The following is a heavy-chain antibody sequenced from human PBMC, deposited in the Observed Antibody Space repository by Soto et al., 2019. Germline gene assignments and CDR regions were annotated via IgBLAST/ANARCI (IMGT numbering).Heavy chain of an antibody. CDR1: GYTFTSYA. J-gene: IGHJ4*02. CDR2: INAGNGNT. Sequence: QVQLVQSGAEEKKPGASVKVSCKASGYTFTSYAMHWVRQAPGQRLEWMGWINAGNGNTKYSQKFQGRVTITRDTSASTVYTELSSLRSEDTAVYYCARSIVVVTALGYWGQGTLVTVSS. D-gene: IGHD2-21*02. CDR3: ARSIVVVTALGY. V-gene: IGHV1-3*05.